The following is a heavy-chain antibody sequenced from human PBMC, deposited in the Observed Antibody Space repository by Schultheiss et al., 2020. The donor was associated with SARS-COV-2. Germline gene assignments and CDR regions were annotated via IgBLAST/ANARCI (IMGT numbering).Heavy chain of an antibody. CDR3: ARARTILGAFDI. CDR2: ISYDGSNK. J-gene: IGHJ3*02. CDR1: GFTFSSYA. D-gene: IGHD3-3*01. V-gene: IGHV3-30*04. Sequence: GESLKISCAASGFTFSSYAMHWVRQAPGKGLEWVAVISYDGSNKYYVDSVKGRFTISRDNSKNMLYLQMNSLRAEDTAVYYCARARTILGAFDIWGQGTMVTVSS.